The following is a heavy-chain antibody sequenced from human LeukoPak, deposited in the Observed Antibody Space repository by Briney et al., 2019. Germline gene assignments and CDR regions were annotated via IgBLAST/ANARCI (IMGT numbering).Heavy chain of an antibody. CDR3: AKSGLTVAGNGQ. J-gene: IGHJ4*02. CDR1: GFTFSSYS. CDR2: ISSSSSSM. D-gene: IGHD6-19*01. V-gene: IGHV3-21*04. Sequence: GGSLRLSCAASGFTFSSYSMNWVRQAPGKGLEWVSSISSSSSSMYYTDSVKGRFAISRDNAKNSLYLQMNSLRAEDTAVYYCAKSGLTVAGNGQGGQGTLVTVSS.